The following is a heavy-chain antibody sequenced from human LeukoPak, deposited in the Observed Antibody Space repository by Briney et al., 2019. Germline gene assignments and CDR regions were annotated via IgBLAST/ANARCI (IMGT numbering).Heavy chain of an antibody. Sequence: GGSLRLSCAASGFTFSSYSMNWVRQAPGKGLEWVSYISSSSSTIYYADSVKGRSTISRDNAKNSLYLQMNSLRAEDTAVYYCARGFSEDYGDYFDYWGQGTLVTVSS. CDR1: GFTFSSYS. CDR3: ARGFSEDYGDYFDY. J-gene: IGHJ4*02. D-gene: IGHD4-17*01. V-gene: IGHV3-48*04. CDR2: ISSSSSTI.